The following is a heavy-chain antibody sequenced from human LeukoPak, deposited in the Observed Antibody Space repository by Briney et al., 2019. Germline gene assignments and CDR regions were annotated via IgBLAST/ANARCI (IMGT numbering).Heavy chain of an antibody. CDR2: ISSIISEI. CDR1: VFTFTIYN. V-gene: IGHV3-21*01. CDR3: AREAQNYYDFWSGYYTGFDY. D-gene: IGHD3-3*01. J-gene: IGHJ4*02. Sequence: VGSLRLSCAPSVFTFTIYNMNCAREAPGEGGGWGSSISSIISEIYYTDSVRGRFTISRDNAKNSLYLQMNSLRAEDKAVYYCAREAQNYYDFWSGYYTGFDYWGQGTLVTVSS.